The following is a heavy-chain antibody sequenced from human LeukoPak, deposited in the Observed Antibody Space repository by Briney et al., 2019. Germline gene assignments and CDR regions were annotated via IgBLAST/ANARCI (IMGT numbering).Heavy chain of an antibody. V-gene: IGHV4-59*01. D-gene: IGHD3-16*01. J-gene: IGHJ4*02. Sequence: SETLSLTCTVSDDSISDYYRGWIRQPPGKGLEWIGYFHNSGTSTYNPSLKSRVTTSADTSKNQFSLKLNSLPTADTAVYYCTRGAGWLIDYWGQGILVTVSS. CDR2: FHNSGTS. CDR1: DDSISDYY. CDR3: TRGAGWLIDY.